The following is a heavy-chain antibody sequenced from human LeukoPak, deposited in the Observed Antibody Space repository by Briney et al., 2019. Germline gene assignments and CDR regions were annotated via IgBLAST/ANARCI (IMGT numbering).Heavy chain of an antibody. V-gene: IGHV4-59*12. J-gene: IGHJ3*01. CDR2: IYYSGST. D-gene: IGHD3-22*01. CDR3: ARGYYYDSSGSLPF. CDR1: GGSISSYS. Sequence: SETLSLTCTVSGGSISSYSWSWIRQPPGKGLEWIGYIYYSGSTNYNLSLKSRVTISVDTSKNQFSLKLSSVTAADTAVYYCARGYYYDSSGSLPFWGQGTMVTVPS.